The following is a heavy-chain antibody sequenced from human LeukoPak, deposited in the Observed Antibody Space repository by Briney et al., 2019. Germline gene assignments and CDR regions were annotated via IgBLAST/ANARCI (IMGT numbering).Heavy chain of an antibody. CDR2: IRYDGSNK. CDR1: GFTFSSYG. Sequence: GGSLRLSCAASGFTFSSYGMHWVRQAPGKGLEWVAFIRYDGSNKYYADSVKGRFTISRDNSKNTLYLQMNSLRAEDTAVYYCAKDRSGTGYYYYYLDVWGKGTTVTVSS. D-gene: IGHD1-1*01. V-gene: IGHV3-30*02. J-gene: IGHJ6*03. CDR3: AKDRSGTGYYYYYLDV.